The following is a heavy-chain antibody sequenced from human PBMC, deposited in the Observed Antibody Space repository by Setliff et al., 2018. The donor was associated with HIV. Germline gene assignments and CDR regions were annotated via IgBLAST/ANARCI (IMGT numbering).Heavy chain of an antibody. CDR1: GYNFVGYG. CDR2: INTYNGNT. D-gene: IGHD2-21*01. J-gene: IGHJ5*02. V-gene: IGHV1-18*01. Sequence: VASVKVSCKASGYNFVGYGINWLRQAPGQGLEWMGWINTYNGNTKYGQKFQGSVTMTTDTSTSTVYMELRNLRSDDTAVYFCARGGPARVALLYWFGPWGQGTLVTVSS. CDR3: ARGGPARVALLYWFGP.